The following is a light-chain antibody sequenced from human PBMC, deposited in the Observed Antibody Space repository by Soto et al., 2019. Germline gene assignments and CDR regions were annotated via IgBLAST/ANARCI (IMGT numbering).Light chain of an antibody. V-gene: IGLV2-11*01. CDR3: CSYAGSFTWV. CDR1: PGDVGAYHF. Sequence: QSVLTQPRSVSGSPGQSVTISCTGTPGDVGAYHFVSWYQLHPGKAPKLMIYDASKRPSGVPDRFSASKSGNTASLPISGLQAEDEADYYCCSYAGSFTWVFGGGTKLTVL. J-gene: IGLJ3*02. CDR2: DAS.